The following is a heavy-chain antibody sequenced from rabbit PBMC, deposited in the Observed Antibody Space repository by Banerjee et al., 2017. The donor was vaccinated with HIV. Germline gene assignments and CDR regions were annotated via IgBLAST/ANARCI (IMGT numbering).Heavy chain of an antibody. D-gene: IGHD4-1*01. J-gene: IGHJ4*01. CDR2: IYAGGSGTT. CDR3: ARDLAGVIGWNFNL. CDR1: GFTFSSNDW. Sequence: QEQLEESGGGLVKPEGSLTLTCTASGFTFSSNDWMCWVRQAPGKGLEWIACIYAGGSGTTYYATWAKGRFTISKASWTTVTLQMTSLTAADTASYFCARDLAGVIGWNFNLWGQGTLVTVS. V-gene: IGHV1S45*01.